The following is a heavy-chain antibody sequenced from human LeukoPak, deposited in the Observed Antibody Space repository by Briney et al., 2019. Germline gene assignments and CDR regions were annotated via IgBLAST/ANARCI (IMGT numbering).Heavy chain of an antibody. CDR3: EYCSKASGPI. CDR1: GFTFSSYA. V-gene: IGHV3-23*01. Sequence: GGSLRLSCAATGFTFSSYAMTWVRQAPGKGLEWVSGISGSGDTTYYADSVKGRFTISRDNSKNTLYLQMNSLRAEDTAVYYCEYCSKASGPIWGQGTLVTVSS. D-gene: IGHD2-2*01. CDR2: ISGSGDTT. J-gene: IGHJ4*02.